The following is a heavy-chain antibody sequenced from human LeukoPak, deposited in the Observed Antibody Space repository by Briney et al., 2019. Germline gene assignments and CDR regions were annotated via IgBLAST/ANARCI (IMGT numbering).Heavy chain of an antibody. CDR3: ARYVVVPAANQGGNWFDP. Sequence: SVKVSCKASGGTFSSYTISWVRQAPGQGLEWMGRIIPILGIANYAQKFQGRVTITADKSTSTAYMELSSLRSEDTAVYYCARYVVVPAANQGGNWFDPWGQGTLDTVSS. CDR1: GGTFSSYT. D-gene: IGHD2-2*01. CDR2: IIPILGIA. V-gene: IGHV1-69*02. J-gene: IGHJ5*02.